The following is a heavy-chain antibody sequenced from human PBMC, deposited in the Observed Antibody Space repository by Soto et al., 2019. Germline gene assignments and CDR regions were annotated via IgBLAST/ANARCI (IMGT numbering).Heavy chain of an antibody. Sequence: QVQLVQSGAEVKKPGSSVKVSCKASGGNFSSYAISWELQAPGQGLAWMGGIIPIFGTANYAQKFQSSVTITSNEYTSTAYMEMSSLRSEDTAVYYCASAVVVVAATGGYYYYGMDVWGQGTTVTVSS. V-gene: IGHV1-69*01. J-gene: IGHJ6*02. CDR2: IIPIFGTA. CDR3: ASAVVVVAATGGYYYYGMDV. CDR1: GGNFSSYA. D-gene: IGHD2-15*01.